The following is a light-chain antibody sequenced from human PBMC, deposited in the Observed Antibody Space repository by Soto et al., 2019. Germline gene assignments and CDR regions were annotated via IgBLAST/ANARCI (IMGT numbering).Light chain of an antibody. CDR3: SSYTGSDVVV. Sequence: QSALTQPASVSGSPGQSITISCTGTSNDVGGYNYVSWYQQPPGKAPKLMIYDVSNRPSGVSNRFSGSKSVNTASLTISGLQAEDEADYYCSSYTGSDVVVFGGGTKLTVL. CDR1: SNDVGGYNY. CDR2: DVS. V-gene: IGLV2-14*01. J-gene: IGLJ2*01.